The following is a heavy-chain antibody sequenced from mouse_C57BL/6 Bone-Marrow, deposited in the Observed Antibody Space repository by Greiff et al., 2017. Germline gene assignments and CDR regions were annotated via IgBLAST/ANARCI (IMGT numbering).Heavy chain of an antibody. CDR2: IYPGSGST. CDR1: GYTFPSYW. CDR3: ARWLPAAWFAY. V-gene: IGHV1-55*01. J-gene: IGHJ3*01. Sequence: QFQLQQPGAELVKLGASVKLSCKPSGYTFPSYWLTGVKQRPGQGLEWIGDIYPGSGSTNYNEKFKSKATLTVDTSSTTAYMQLSSLTSEGSAVYYCARWLPAAWFAYWGQGTLVTVSA. D-gene: IGHD2-2*01.